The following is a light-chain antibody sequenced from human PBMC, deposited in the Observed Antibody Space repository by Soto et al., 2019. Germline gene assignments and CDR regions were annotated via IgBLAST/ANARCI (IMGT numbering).Light chain of an antibody. Sequence: QSVLTQPPSVSGAPGQRVTISCTGSSSNIGAGYDVHWYQQLPGTAPKLLIYGNSNRPSGVPDLFSGSKSGTSASLAITGLQAEDEADHYFQSYDSSLSGFYVFGTGTKLTVL. V-gene: IGLV1-40*01. J-gene: IGLJ1*01. CDR2: GNS. CDR3: QSYDSSLSGFYV. CDR1: SSNIGAGYD.